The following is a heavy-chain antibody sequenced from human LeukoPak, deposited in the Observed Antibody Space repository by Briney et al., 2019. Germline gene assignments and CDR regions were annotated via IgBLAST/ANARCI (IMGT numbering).Heavy chain of an antibody. CDR2: IYYSGST. J-gene: IGHJ4*02. CDR1: GGSISRRSYY. V-gene: IGHV4-39*01. CDR3: ASPPMIRGVIADY. Sequence: PSETLSVTCTVSGGSISRRSYYWGWIRQPPGKGLEWIGSIYYSGSTYYNPSLKSRVTLSVDTSKNQFYLKLTSVTAADTAVYYCASPPMIRGVIADYWGQGALVTVSS. D-gene: IGHD3-10*01.